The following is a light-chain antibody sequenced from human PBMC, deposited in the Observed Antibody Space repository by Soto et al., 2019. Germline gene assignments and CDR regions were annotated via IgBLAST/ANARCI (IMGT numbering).Light chain of an antibody. J-gene: IGKJ4*01. CDR1: QSLLHRNRYNY. CDR2: LGS. V-gene: IGKV2-28*01. CDR3: MQALQTPLT. Sequence: DIVLTQSPLSLLVTPGEPASISCSSSQSLLHRNRYNYLDWYLQKPGQSPQVLIYLGSNRASGVSDRFSGSGSGTDFTLKISSVEAEDVGVYYCMQALQTPLTFGGGTKVEIK.